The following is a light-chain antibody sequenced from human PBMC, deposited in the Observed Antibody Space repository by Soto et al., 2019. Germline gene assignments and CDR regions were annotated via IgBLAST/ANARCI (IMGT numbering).Light chain of an antibody. Sequence: EIVLTQSPATLSLSPGERATLSCRASQSVDNYLAWYQQKPGQAPRLLIYDASNRATGIPARFSGSGSRTDFTLTISNLEPEDFAVYYCQQRSNWPKTFGQGTKVDIK. CDR3: QQRSNWPKT. CDR1: QSVDNY. J-gene: IGKJ1*01. V-gene: IGKV3-11*01. CDR2: DAS.